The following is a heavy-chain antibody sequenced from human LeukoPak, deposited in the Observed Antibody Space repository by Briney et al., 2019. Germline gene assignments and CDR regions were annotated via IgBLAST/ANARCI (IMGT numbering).Heavy chain of an antibody. CDR3: ARDLGYCTGGTCYPNWFDP. Sequence: ASVKVSCKASGYTFTSYAMHWVRQAPGQRLEWMGWINAGNDNTKYSQKFQGRVTITGDTSASTAYMELSSLRSEDTAVYYCARDLGYCTGGTCYPNWFDPWGQGTLVTVSS. D-gene: IGHD2-15*01. CDR2: INAGNDNT. CDR1: GYTFTSYA. J-gene: IGHJ5*02. V-gene: IGHV1-3*01.